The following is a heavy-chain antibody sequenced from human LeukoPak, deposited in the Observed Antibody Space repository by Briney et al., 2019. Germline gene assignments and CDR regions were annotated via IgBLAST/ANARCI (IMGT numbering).Heavy chain of an antibody. V-gene: IGHV5-51*01. CDR1: GYSFTNYW. CDR2: IYPGDSDT. D-gene: IGHD6-13*01. J-gene: IGHJ4*02. Sequence: AESLRRSSKVSGYSFTNYWIGWVRQMPGKGLEWMGIIYPGDSDTRYSPSFQGQVTISADKSISTAYLQWRRLRASDTAMYYCARQVGGSIAAAGFDYWGQGPLAIVS. CDR3: ARQVGGSIAAAGFDY.